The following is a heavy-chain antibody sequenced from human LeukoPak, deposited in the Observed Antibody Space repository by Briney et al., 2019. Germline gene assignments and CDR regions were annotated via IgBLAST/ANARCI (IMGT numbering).Heavy chain of an antibody. CDR1: GGSISSYY. Sequence: PSETLSLTCTVSGGSISSYYWSWIRQPAGKGLEWIGRIYTSGSTNYNPSLKSRVTISVDTSKNQFSLKLSSVTAADTAVYYCARDRRVCSSTSCPRSAFDIWGQGTMVTASS. CDR2: IYTSGST. D-gene: IGHD2-2*01. J-gene: IGHJ3*02. CDR3: ARDRRVCSSTSCPRSAFDI. V-gene: IGHV4-4*07.